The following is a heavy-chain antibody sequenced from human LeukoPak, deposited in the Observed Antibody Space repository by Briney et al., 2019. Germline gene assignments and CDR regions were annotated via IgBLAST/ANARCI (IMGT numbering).Heavy chain of an antibody. J-gene: IGHJ4*02. V-gene: IGHV1-2*02. CDR2: INPNSGGT. Sequence: GASVKASCKASGYTFTGYYMHWVRQAPGQGLEWMGWINPNSGGTNYAQKFQGRVTMTRDTSISTAYMELSRLRSDDTAVYYCASYSGLRLGELSLYLIDYWGQGTLVTVSS. CDR3: ASYSGLRLGELSLYLIDY. CDR1: GYTFTGYY. D-gene: IGHD3-16*02.